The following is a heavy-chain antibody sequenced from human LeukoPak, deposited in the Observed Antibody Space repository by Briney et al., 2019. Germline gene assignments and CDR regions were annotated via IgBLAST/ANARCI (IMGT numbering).Heavy chain of an antibody. Sequence: GGSLRLSSAASGFTFSSYAMSWVRQAPGKGLEWVTAISGSGGSTYYADSVKGRFTISRDNSKNTLYLQMNSLRAEDTAVYYCAKDAVGVTMIVVVTYFDYWGQGTLVSVSS. CDR3: AKDAVGVTMIVVVTYFDY. D-gene: IGHD3-22*01. J-gene: IGHJ4*02. CDR1: GFTFSSYA. V-gene: IGHV3-23*01. CDR2: ISGSGGST.